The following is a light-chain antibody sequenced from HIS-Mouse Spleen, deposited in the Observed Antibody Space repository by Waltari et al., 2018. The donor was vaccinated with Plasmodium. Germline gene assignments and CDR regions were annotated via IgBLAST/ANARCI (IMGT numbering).Light chain of an antibody. Sequence: QSALTQPASVSGSPGQSITISCTGTSRDVGSYNLFSWYQQHPGKAPKLMIYEGSKRPSGVSNCFSGSKSGNTASLTISGLQAEDEADYYCCSYAGSSTFVVFGGGTKLTVL. CDR1: SRDVGSYNL. CDR3: CSYAGSSTFVV. V-gene: IGLV2-23*03. CDR2: EGS. J-gene: IGLJ2*01.